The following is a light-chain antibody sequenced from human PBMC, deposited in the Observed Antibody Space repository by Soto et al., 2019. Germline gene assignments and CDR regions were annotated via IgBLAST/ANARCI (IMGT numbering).Light chain of an antibody. Sequence: DIQMTQSPSTLSGSVGDRVTITCRASQTISSWLAWYQQKPGKAPRLLIYKASTLKSGVPSRFSGSGSGTEFTLTISSLQPDDFAYYYCHHYNSYSEAVGQGTKLELK. CDR3: HHYNSYSEA. J-gene: IGKJ1*01. CDR2: KAS. CDR1: QTISSW. V-gene: IGKV1-5*03.